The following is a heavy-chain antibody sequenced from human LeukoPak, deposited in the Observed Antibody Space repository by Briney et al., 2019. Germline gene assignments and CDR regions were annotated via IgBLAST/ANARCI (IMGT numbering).Heavy chain of an antibody. J-gene: IGHJ4*02. CDR3: SRGGQGLSDN. CDR1: GVSISSHY. CDR2: IHYRGTT. V-gene: IGHV4-59*11. Sequence: SETLSLTCTVSGVSISSHYWNWIRQTPGKGLEWIGYIHYRGTTNYNPSLKSRVTISADTSKHHFSLTLNSVTAADTAVYYCSRGGQGLSDNCGQGILVTVSS. D-gene: IGHD3-10*01.